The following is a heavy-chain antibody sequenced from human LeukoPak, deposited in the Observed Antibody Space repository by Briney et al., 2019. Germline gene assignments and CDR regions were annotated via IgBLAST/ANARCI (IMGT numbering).Heavy chain of an antibody. D-gene: IGHD3-10*01. Sequence: SETLSLTCTVSGGSIISGSKYWGWIRQAPGKGLEWIGSIDYSGNTDYNPSLKSRVSLSVDTSKKQFSLKLNSVTAADTAVYYCEGSGNYNAAFDIWGQGTMVTVSS. CDR2: IDYSGNT. J-gene: IGHJ3*02. V-gene: IGHV4-39*07. CDR3: EGSGNYNAAFDI. CDR1: GGSIISGSKY.